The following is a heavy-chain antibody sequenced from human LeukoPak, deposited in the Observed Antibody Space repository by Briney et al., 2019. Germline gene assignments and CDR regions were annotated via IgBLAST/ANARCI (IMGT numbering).Heavy chain of an antibody. V-gene: IGHV1-2*02. CDR1: GYTFTGYY. D-gene: IGHD3-10*01. J-gene: IGHJ5*02. CDR2: INPNSGGT. Sequence: GASVKVSCKASGYTFTGYYMHWVRQAPGQGLEWMGWINPNSGGTNYAQKFQGRVTMTRDTSISTAYMELSRLRSDDTAVYYCARRAYGSGSYYNSPLGPNWFDPWGQGTLVTVSS. CDR3: ARRAYGSGSYYNSPLGPNWFDP.